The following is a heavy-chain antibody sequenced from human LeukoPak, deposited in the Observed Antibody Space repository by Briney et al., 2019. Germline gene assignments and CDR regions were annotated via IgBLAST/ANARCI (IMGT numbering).Heavy chain of an antibody. D-gene: IGHD1-26*01. CDR2: INHSGST. CDR3: ARVSPTVGATD. CDR1: GGSFSGYY. Sequence: PSETLSLTCAVYGGSFSGYYWSWIRQPPGKGLEWIGEINHSGSTNYNPSLKSRVTISVDTSKNQFSLKLNSVTAADTAVYYCARVSPTVGATDWGQGTLVTVSS. V-gene: IGHV4-34*01. J-gene: IGHJ1*01.